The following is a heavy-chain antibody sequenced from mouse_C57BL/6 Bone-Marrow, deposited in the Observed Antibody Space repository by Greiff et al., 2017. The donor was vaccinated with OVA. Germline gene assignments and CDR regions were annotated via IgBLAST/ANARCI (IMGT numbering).Heavy chain of an antibody. CDR2: INPSTGGT. J-gene: IGHJ2*01. V-gene: IGHV1-42*01. Sequence: EVKVVESGPELVKPGASVKISCKASGYSFTGYYMNWVKQSPEKSLEWIGEINPSTGGTTYNQKFKAKATLTVDKSSSTAYMQLKSLTSEDSAVYYCARENYYGSGDYWGQGTTLTVSS. D-gene: IGHD1-1*01. CDR1: GYSFTGYY. CDR3: ARENYYGSGDY.